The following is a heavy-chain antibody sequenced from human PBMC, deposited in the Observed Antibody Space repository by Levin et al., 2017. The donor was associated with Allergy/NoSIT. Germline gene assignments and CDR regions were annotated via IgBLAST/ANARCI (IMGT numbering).Heavy chain of an antibody. V-gene: IGHV4-31*03. CDR3: ARRMTTVTLTPRSRKNWYFDL. Sequence: PSETLSLTCTVSGGSISSGGYYWSWIRQHPGKGLEWIGYIYYSGSTYYNPSLKSRVTISVDTSKNQFSLKLSSVTAADTAVYYCARRMTTVTLTPRSRKNWYFDLWGRGTLVTVSS. CDR1: GGSISSGGYY. J-gene: IGHJ2*01. D-gene: IGHD4-11*01. CDR2: IYYSGST.